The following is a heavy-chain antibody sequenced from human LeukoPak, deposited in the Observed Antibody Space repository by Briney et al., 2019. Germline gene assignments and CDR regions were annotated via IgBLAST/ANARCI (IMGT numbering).Heavy chain of an antibody. D-gene: IGHD6-6*01. Sequence: RGSLRLSCAASGFTVSSNYMSWVRQAPGKGLEWVSVIYSGGSTYYADSVKGRFTISRDNSKNTLYLQMNSLRAEDTAVYYCARTAARIPYYYYYYMDVWGKGTTVTVSS. J-gene: IGHJ6*03. CDR3: ARTAARIPYYYYYYMDV. CDR2: IYSGGST. CDR1: GFTVSSNY. V-gene: IGHV3-53*01.